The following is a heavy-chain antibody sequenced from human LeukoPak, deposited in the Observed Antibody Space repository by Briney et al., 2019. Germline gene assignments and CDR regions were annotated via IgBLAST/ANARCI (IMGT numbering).Heavy chain of an antibody. V-gene: IGHV4-39*01. Sequence: MSSETLSLTCTVSGGSISSSSYYWGWIRQPPGKGLEWIGSIYYSGSTYYNPSLKSRVTISVDTSKNQFSLKLSSVTAADTAVYYCARGLVGATLPARKFDCWGQGTLVTVSS. CDR2: IYYSGST. D-gene: IGHD1-26*01. CDR1: GGSISSSSYY. CDR3: ARGLVGATLPARKFDC. J-gene: IGHJ4*02.